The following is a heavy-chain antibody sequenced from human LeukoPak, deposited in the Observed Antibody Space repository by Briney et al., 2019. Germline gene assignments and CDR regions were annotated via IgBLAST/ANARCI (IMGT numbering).Heavy chain of an antibody. CDR2: ISAYTGNT. CDR1: GYTFTNYG. D-gene: IGHD3-22*01. J-gene: IGHJ4*02. Sequence: ASVKVSCKASGYTFTNYGISWVRQAPGQGLEWMGWISAYTGNTNYAQNLQGRVTMTTDTSTSTAYMELRSLRSDDTAVYYCARSGVGYFYDTSGYYPLDYWGQGSLVTVPS. CDR3: ARSGVGYFYDTSGYYPLDY. V-gene: IGHV1-18*01.